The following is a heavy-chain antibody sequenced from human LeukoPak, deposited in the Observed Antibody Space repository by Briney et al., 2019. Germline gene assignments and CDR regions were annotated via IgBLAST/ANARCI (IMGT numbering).Heavy chain of an antibody. CDR1: GFTFSSYS. CDR2: ISISSSSM. D-gene: IGHD3-10*01. CDR3: AKVAKYYYGSETYYFFEH. J-gene: IGHJ4*02. V-gene: IGHV3-21*01. Sequence: GGSLRLPCAASGFTFSSYSMIWVRQAPGKGLEWVSYISISSSSMYYADSMKGRITISRDDAKRPLYLQMNSLRVEDTAVYYCAKVAKYYYGSETYYFFEHWGQGTPVTAS.